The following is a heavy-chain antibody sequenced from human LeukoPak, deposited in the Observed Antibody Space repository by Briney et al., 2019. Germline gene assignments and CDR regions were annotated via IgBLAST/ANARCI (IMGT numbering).Heavy chain of an antibody. Sequence: PGGSLRLSCAASGFTFSSYAMSWVRQAPGKGLEWVSVISGSGGGTSYAGSVKGRFTISRDNSKNTLYLQMNSLRAEDTAVYYCAKDGITVAGRFDPWGQGTLVTVSS. CDR2: ISGSGGGT. V-gene: IGHV3-23*01. J-gene: IGHJ5*02. CDR1: GFTFSSYA. CDR3: AKDGITVAGRFDP. D-gene: IGHD6-19*01.